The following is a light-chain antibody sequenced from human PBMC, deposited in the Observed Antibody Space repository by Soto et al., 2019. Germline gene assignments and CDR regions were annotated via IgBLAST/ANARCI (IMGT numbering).Light chain of an antibody. CDR3: MQALQSLT. CDR1: QSLLYNNTYNY. J-gene: IGKJ5*01. Sequence: EIVLTQSPFTLPVTPGEPASISCRSSQSLLYNNTYNYLDWYVQKPGQSPQLLIYFGSNRAPGVPDRFSGSGSGTDFTLKINRVEAEDVGTFYCMQALQSLTFGQGTRLEIK. V-gene: IGKV2-28*01. CDR2: FGS.